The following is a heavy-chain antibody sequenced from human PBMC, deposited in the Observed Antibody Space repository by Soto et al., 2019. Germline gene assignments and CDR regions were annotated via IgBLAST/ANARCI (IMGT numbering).Heavy chain of an antibody. J-gene: IGHJ6*02. CDR3: ARDLLTGTTDYYYYYGMDV. Sequence: SETLSLTCTVSGGSISSYYWSWIRQPPGKGLEWIGYIYYSGSTNYNPSLKSRVTISVDTYKNQFSLKLSSVTAADTAVYYCARDLLTGTTDYYYYYGMDVWGQGTTVT. CDR1: GGSISSYY. D-gene: IGHD1-7*01. CDR2: IYYSGST. V-gene: IGHV4-59*01.